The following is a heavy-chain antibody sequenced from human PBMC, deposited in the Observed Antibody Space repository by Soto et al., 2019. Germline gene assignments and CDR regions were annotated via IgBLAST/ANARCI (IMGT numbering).Heavy chain of an antibody. CDR1: GYTFTSYD. D-gene: IGHD6-6*01. CDR2: MNPNSGNT. Sequence: ASVKVSCKASGYTFTSYDINWVRQATGQGLEWMGWMNPNSGNTGYAQKFQGRVTMTRNTSISTAYKELSSLRSEDTAVYYCARVGGSSPDYYYYYMDVWGKGTTVTVSS. J-gene: IGHJ6*03. V-gene: IGHV1-8*01. CDR3: ARVGGSSPDYYYYYMDV.